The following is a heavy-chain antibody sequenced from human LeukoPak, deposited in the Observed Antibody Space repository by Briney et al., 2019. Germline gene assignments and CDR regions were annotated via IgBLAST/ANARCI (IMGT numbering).Heavy chain of an antibody. CDR1: GFTFSSYA. CDR2: ISYDGSNK. V-gene: IGHV3-30*04. D-gene: IGHD6-13*01. Sequence: PGGSLRLSCAASGFTFSSYAMHWVRQAPGKGLEWVAVISYDGSNKYYADSVKGRFTISRDNSKNTLYLQMNSLRAEDTAVYYCARVEAAGPYNWFDPWGQGTLVTVSS. CDR3: ARVEAAGPYNWFDP. J-gene: IGHJ5*02.